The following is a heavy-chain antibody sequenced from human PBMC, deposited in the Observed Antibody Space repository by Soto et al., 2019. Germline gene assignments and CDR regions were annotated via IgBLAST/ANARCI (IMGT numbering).Heavy chain of an antibody. J-gene: IGHJ6*03. CDR1: GYTFTGYY. V-gene: IGHV1-2*04. CDR3: ARVNLICSGGSCYSEGGYYYMDV. CDR2: INPNSGGT. Sequence: ASVKVSCKASGYTFTGYYMHWVRQAPGQGLEWMGWINPNSGGTNYAQKIQGWVTMTRDTSISTAYMELSRLRSDDTAVYYCARVNLICSGGSCYSEGGYYYMDVWGKGTTVTVSS. D-gene: IGHD2-15*01.